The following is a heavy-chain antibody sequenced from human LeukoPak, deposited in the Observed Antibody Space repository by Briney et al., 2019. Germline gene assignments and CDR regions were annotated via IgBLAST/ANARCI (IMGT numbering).Heavy chain of an antibody. V-gene: IGHV4-61*02. J-gene: IGHJ6*03. D-gene: IGHD5-18*01. CDR1: GGSISSGSYY. CDR3: ARDRYSYGTGDYYYYMDV. Sequence: PSQTLSLTCTVSGGSISSGSYYWSWIRQPAGKGLEWIGRIYTSGSTNYNPSLKSRVTISVDTSKNQFSLKLSSVTAADTAVYYCARDRYSYGTGDYYYYMDVWGKGTTVTVSS. CDR2: IYTSGST.